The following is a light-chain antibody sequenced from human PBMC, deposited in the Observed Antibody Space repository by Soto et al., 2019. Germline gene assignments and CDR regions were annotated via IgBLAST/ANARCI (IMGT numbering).Light chain of an antibody. V-gene: IGLV4-69*01. CDR2: LNSDGSH. Sequence: QLVLTQSPSASASLGASVKLTCTLSSGHSSYAIAWHQQQPEKGPRYLMKLNSDGSHSKGDGIPDRFSGSSSGAGRYLTISSLQSEDEADYYCQTWGTGIVLFGGGTKLTVL. CDR1: SGHSSYA. CDR3: QTWGTGIVL. J-gene: IGLJ2*01.